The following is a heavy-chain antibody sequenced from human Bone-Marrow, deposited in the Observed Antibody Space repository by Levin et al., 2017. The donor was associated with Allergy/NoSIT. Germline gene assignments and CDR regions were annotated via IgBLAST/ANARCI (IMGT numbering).Heavy chain of an antibody. CDR1: GFTFSSYS. J-gene: IGHJ4*02. CDR3: ARDRGPLYDFE. D-gene: IGHD3-3*01. Sequence: WGSLRLSCAASGFTFSSYSMNWVRQAPGKGLEWVSSISSSSSYIYYADSVKGRFTISRDNAKNSLYLQMNSLRAEDTAVYYCARDRGPLYDFEWGQGTLVTVSS. CDR2: ISSSSSYI. V-gene: IGHV3-21*01.